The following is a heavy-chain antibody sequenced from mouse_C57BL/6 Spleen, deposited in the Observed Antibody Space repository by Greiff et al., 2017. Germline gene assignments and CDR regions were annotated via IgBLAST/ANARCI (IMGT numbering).Heavy chain of an antibody. CDR1: GYTFTSYW. D-gene: IGHD2-2*01. J-gene: IGHJ2*01. V-gene: IGHV1-53*01. Sequence: VQLKESGTELVKPGASVKLSCKASGYTFTSYWMHWVKQRPGQGLEWIGNINPSNGGTNYNEKFKSKATLTVDKSSSTAYMQLSSLTSEDSAVYYCARGLVTTGVDYWGQGTTLTVSS. CDR2: INPSNGGT. CDR3: ARGLVTTGVDY.